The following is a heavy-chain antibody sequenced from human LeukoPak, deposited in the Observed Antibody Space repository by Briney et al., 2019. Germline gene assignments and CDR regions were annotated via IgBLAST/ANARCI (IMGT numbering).Heavy chain of an antibody. Sequence: GGSLRLSCAGSGFTFSSYGMHWVRQAPGKALEWVEFIRYDGSNKYYADSVKGRFTISRDNSKNTLYLQMNSLRAEDTAVYYCAKGDSGYERPDYWGQGTMVTVSS. V-gene: IGHV3-30*02. CDR1: GFTFSSYG. J-gene: IGHJ4*02. D-gene: IGHD5-12*01. CDR3: AKGDSGYERPDY. CDR2: IRYDGSNK.